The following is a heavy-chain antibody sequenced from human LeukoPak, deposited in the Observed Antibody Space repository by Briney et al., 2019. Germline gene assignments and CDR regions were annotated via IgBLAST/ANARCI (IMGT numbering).Heavy chain of an antibody. J-gene: IGHJ4*02. CDR3: AKTVTTELDY. D-gene: IGHD4-17*01. V-gene: IGHV3-30*18. CDR1: GFTFSDYG. Sequence: GRSLRLSCAASGFTFSDYGMHWVRQAPGKGLEWVSLISHDGSNKYYGDSVKGRFTISRDNSKNTLYLQMNSLRAEDTAVYYCAKTVTTELDYWGQGTLVSVSS. CDR2: ISHDGSNK.